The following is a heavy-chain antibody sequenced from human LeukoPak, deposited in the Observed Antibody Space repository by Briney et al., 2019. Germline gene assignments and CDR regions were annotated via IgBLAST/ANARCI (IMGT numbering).Heavy chain of an antibody. CDR3: VRHDGRGGATMGALDS. CDR2: IYYGRTT. Sequence: SETLSLTCTVSTDPISSSSHHWGWIRQSPGKGLEWIGSIYYGRTTYYNPSLNSRVAISVVTSKNQFSLQLNSVTAADTAVYYCVRHDGRGGATMGALDSWGQGSLVTVSS. D-gene: IGHD5-12*01. V-gene: IGHV4-39*01. CDR1: TDPISSSSHH. J-gene: IGHJ4*02.